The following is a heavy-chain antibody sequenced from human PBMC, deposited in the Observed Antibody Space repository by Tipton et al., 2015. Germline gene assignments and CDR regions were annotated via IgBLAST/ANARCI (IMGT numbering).Heavy chain of an antibody. CDR3: AIPGWEGVFDI. V-gene: IGHV5-51*01. CDR2: IYPGDSHT. D-gene: IGHD1-26*01. J-gene: IGHJ3*02. Sequence: QLVQSGAELKKPGESLEMSCKGSGYSFSTNWIGWVRQMPGKGLEWMGIIYPGDSHTRYSPSFQGQVTISADMSNRTAYLRWSSLKASDTAMYYCAIPGWEGVFDIWGQGTMVIVSS. CDR1: GYSFSTNW.